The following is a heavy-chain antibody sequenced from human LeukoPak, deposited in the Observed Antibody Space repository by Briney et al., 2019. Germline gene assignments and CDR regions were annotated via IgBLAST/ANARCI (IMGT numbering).Heavy chain of an antibody. Sequence: SETLSLTCTVSGGSISSSSYYWGWIRQPPGKGLEWIGSIYYSGSTYYNPSLKSRVTISVDTSKNQFSLKLSSVTAADTAVYYCARVNRFGRYCSSTSCPTNYFDYWGQGTLVTVSS. CDR1: GGSISSSSYY. J-gene: IGHJ4*02. V-gene: IGHV4-39*07. D-gene: IGHD2-2*01. CDR3: ARVNRFGRYCSSTSCPTNYFDY. CDR2: IYYSGST.